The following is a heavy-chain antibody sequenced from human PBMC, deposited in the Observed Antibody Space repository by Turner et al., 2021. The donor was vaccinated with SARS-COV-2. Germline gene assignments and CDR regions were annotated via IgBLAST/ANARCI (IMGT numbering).Heavy chain of an antibody. D-gene: IGHD3-10*01. CDR1: GFTFSSYG. Sequence: QVQLVESGGGVVQPGGSLRLSCAASGFTFSSYGMHWVRQAPGKGLEWVAVISYDGSNKYYADSVKGRFTSSRDNSKNSLYLQMNSLRAEDTAVYYCANLWFGELSTDYWGQGTLVTVSS. CDR3: ANLWFGELSTDY. J-gene: IGHJ4*02. V-gene: IGHV3-30*18. CDR2: ISYDGSNK.